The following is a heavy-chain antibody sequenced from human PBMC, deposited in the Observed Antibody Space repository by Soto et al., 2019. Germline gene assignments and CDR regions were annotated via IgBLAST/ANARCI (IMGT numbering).Heavy chain of an antibody. V-gene: IGHV1-18*01. J-gene: IGHJ4*02. CDR3: ARDLGIYDYLWGSYRRFDY. Sequence: ASVKVSCKASGYTFTSYGISWVRQAPGQGLEWMGWISAYNGNTNYAQKLQGRVTMTTDTSTSTAYMELRSLRSDDTAVYYCARDLGIYDYLWGSYRRFDYWGQGALVTVSS. CDR1: GYTFTSYG. D-gene: IGHD3-16*02. CDR2: ISAYNGNT.